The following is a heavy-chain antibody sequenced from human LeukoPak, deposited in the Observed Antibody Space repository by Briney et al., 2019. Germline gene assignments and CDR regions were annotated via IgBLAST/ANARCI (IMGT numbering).Heavy chain of an antibody. CDR2: IYYSGST. V-gene: IGHV4-39*01. Sequence: SETLSLTCTVSGGSISSSSYYWGWIRQPPGKGLEWIGSIYYSGSTYYNPSLKSRVSISVDTSKNQFSLKLSSVTAADTALYYRARHQADYNWFDPWGQGTLVTVSS. CDR3: ARHQADYNWFDP. CDR1: GGSISSSSYY. J-gene: IGHJ5*02. D-gene: IGHD2-21*02.